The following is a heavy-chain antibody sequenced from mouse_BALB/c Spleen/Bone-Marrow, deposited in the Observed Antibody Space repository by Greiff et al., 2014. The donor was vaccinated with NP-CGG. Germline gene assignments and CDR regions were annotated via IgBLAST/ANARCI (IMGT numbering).Heavy chain of an antibody. D-gene: IGHD1-3*01. CDR3: ARQEFAIYWYFDV. Sequence: VKLKESGAELVKPGASVKLSCSASGFNIKDTYMHWVKQRPEQGLEWIGRIDPANGNTKYDPKFQDKATITADTSSNTVDLQLSSLTFEDTAVYYCARQEFAIYWYFDVWGAGTTVTVSS. CDR2: IDPANGNT. CDR1: GFNIKDTY. J-gene: IGHJ1*01. V-gene: IGHV14-3*02.